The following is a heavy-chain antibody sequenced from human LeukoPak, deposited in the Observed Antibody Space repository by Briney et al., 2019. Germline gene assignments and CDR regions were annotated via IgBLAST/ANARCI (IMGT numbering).Heavy chain of an antibody. J-gene: IGHJ6*02. Sequence: PGGSLRLSCAASGFTFSSYWMSWVRQAPGKGLEWVANIKQDGSEKYYVDSVKGRFTISRDNAKNSLYLQMNSLGAEDTAVYYCARDGRGYSYGNYYYYGMDVWGQGTTVTVSS. CDR1: GFTFSSYW. CDR3: ARDGRGYSYGNYYYYGMDV. D-gene: IGHD5-18*01. V-gene: IGHV3-7*05. CDR2: IKQDGSEK.